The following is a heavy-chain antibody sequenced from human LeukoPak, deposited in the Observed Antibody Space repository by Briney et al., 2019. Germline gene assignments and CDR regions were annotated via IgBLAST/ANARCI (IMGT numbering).Heavy chain of an antibody. CDR3: ARRRGSGLYPFDY. Sequence: GASVKASCKASGGTFSSYAISWVRQAPGQGLEWMGGIIPIFGTANYAQKFQGRVTITADESTSTAYMELSSLRSEDTAVYYCARRRGSGLYPFDYWGQGTLVTVSS. CDR1: GGTFSSYA. D-gene: IGHD6-19*01. J-gene: IGHJ4*02. CDR2: IIPIFGTA. V-gene: IGHV1-69*01.